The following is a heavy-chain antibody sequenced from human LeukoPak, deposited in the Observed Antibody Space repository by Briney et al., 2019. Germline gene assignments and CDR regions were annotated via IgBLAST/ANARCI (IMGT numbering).Heavy chain of an antibody. CDR2: ISAYNGNT. CDR1: RYTLTSYG. D-gene: IGHD3-10*01. V-gene: IGHV1-18*01. Sequence: ASVKVSCKASRYTLTSYGISWVRQAPGQGLEWMGWISAYNGNTNYGQKLQGRVTMTTDTSTSTAYMELRSLRSDDTAVYYCAREDYGSGSYYNSNPDYYYYGMDVWGQGTTVTVSS. CDR3: AREDYGSGSYYNSNPDYYYYGMDV. J-gene: IGHJ6*02.